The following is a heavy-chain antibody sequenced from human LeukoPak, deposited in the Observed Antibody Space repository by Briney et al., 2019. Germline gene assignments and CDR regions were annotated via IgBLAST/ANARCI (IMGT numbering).Heavy chain of an antibody. J-gene: IGHJ4*02. D-gene: IGHD5-24*01. V-gene: IGHV3-7*01. CDR2: IKEDDSEI. CDR1: GFLLNRYW. CDR3: GRLRSLDQ. Sequence: GGSLRLSCAASGFLLNRYWMTWVRQAPGKGLEWVANIKEDDSEIYYVDSVKGRFTISRDNAKKSLYLHMSSLRVEDTAVYFCGRLRSLDQWGQGTLVTVSS.